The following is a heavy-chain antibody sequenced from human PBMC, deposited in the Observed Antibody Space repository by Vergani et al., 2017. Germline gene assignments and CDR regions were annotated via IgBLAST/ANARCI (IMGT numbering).Heavy chain of an antibody. V-gene: IGHV3-23*01. J-gene: IGHJ6*02. Sequence: EVQLLESGGDLVQPGGSLRLSCAASGFTFNHYAMNWVRQAPGKGLEWVSGISGSGGSTYYAGSVKGRFTISGDSSKNTLYLQMNSLSAGDTAVYYYAKANPRNSGYDYLYNYHAMDVWGQGTTVTVSS. D-gene: IGHD5-12*01. CDR2: ISGSGGST. CDR3: AKANPRNSGYDYLYNYHAMDV. CDR1: GFTFNHYA.